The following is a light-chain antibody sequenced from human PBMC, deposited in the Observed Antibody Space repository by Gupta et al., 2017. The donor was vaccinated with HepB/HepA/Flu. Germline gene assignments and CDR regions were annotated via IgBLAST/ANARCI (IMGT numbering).Light chain of an antibody. CDR1: SNDVGAYNY. CDR3: SSYTNSNTYV. Sequence: QSALTQPASVSVSPGQSITISCTGTSNDVGAYNYVSWYQQHPGKAPKLMIYDVSKRPSGVSNRFSGSKSGNTASLTISGLQAEDEADYYCSSYTNSNTYVFGTGTKVTVL. J-gene: IGLJ1*01. V-gene: IGLV2-14*03. CDR2: DVS.